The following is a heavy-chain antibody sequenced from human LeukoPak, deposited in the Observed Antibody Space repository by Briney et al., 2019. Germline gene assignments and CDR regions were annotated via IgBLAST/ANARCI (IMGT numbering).Heavy chain of an antibody. V-gene: IGHV4-4*07. Sequence: PSETLSLTCTVSGGSISSCYWSWIRQPAGKGLEWIGRIYTSGSTNYNPSLKSRVTMSVDTSKNQFSLKLNSVTAADTAVYYCARVGVSGWPNWFDPWGQGTLVTVSS. CDR2: IYTSGST. J-gene: IGHJ5*02. CDR3: ARVGVSGWPNWFDP. D-gene: IGHD6-19*01. CDR1: GGSISSCY.